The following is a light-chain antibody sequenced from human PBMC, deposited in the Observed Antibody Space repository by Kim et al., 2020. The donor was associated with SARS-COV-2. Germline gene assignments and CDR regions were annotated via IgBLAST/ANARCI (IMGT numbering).Light chain of an antibody. J-gene: IGLJ2*01. Sequence: VDPGQTGSSDCSDNNLVYKYACWYQQKPGQSSVLVIYQDNKRPPGIPERFSGSNSGNTATLTISGTQAMDEADYYCQAWDSSTVVFGGGTQLTVL. CDR2: QDN. V-gene: IGLV3-1*01. CDR3: QAWDSSTVV. CDR1: NLVYKY.